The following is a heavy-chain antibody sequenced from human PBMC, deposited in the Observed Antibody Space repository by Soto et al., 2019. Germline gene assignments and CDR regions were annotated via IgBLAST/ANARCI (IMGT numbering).Heavy chain of an antibody. J-gene: IGHJ5*02. D-gene: IGHD2-21*02. Sequence: SETLSLTCGVSGGTVASSHWWSWFRQSPGGGLEWIGNVYHTGDTNFNPSLQSRVTISVDKSNNQFSLRLNSLTAADTAVYFCAREIVTAGGNNYFDPWGPGTLVTVSS. CDR2: VYHTGDT. V-gene: IGHV4-4*02. CDR3: AREIVTAGGNNYFDP. CDR1: GGTVASSHW.